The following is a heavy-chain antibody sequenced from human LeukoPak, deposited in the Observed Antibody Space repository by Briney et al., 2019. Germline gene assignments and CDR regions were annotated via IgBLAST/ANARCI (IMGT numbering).Heavy chain of an antibody. J-gene: IGHJ3*02. Sequence: SETLSLTCTVPGGSISSHYWSWIRQPPGKGLEWIGYIYYSGSTNYNPSLKSRVTISVDTSKNQFSLKLSSVTAADTAVYYCATVDTGDAFDIWGQGTMVTVSS. CDR1: GGSISSHY. CDR2: IYYSGST. D-gene: IGHD5-18*01. CDR3: ATVDTGDAFDI. V-gene: IGHV4-59*11.